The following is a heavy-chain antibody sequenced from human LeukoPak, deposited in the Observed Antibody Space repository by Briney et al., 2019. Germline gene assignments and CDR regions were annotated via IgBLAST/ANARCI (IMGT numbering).Heavy chain of an antibody. CDR3: ARADILTGYYRDAFDI. Sequence: PSETLSLTCTVSGGSISSGSYYWSWIRQPAGKGLEWIGRIYTSGSTNYNPSLKSRVTISVDTSKNQFSLKLSSVTAADTAVYYCARADILTGYYRDAFDIWGQGTMVTVSS. J-gene: IGHJ3*02. CDR2: IYTSGST. V-gene: IGHV4-61*02. CDR1: GGSISSGSYY. D-gene: IGHD3-9*01.